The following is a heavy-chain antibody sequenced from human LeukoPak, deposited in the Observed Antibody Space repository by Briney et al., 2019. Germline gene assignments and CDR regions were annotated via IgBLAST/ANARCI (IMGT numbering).Heavy chain of an antibody. CDR1: GGTFSSYA. Sequence: SVKVSCKASGGTFSSYAISWVRQAPGQGLEWMGGIIPIFGTANYAQKFQGRVTITADESTSTAYMELSSLRSEDTAVYYCARLTRHRATPQFFDYWGQGTLVTISS. CDR2: IIPIFGTA. V-gene: IGHV1-69*13. CDR3: ARLTRHRATPQFFDY. J-gene: IGHJ4*02. D-gene: IGHD3-3*01.